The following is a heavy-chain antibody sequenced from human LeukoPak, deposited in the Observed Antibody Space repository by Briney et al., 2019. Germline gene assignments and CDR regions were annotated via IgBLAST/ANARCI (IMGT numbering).Heavy chain of an antibody. CDR2: INPNSGGT. CDR1: GYTFTGYY. J-gene: IGHJ4*02. Sequence: ASVKVSCKASGYTFTGYYMHWVRQAPGQGLEWMGWINPNSGGTNYAQKFQGRVTMTRDTSISTAYMELSGLRSDDTAVYYCARNGYSSGWYEYYFDYWGQGTLVTVSS. D-gene: IGHD6-19*01. V-gene: IGHV1-2*02. CDR3: ARNGYSSGWYEYYFDY.